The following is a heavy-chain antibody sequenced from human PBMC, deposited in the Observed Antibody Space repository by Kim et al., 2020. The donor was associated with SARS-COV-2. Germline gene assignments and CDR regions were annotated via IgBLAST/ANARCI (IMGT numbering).Heavy chain of an antibody. CDR2: TYYRSKWYN. V-gene: IGHV6-1*01. Sequence: SQTLSLTCAISGDSVSSNSAAWNWIRQSPSRGLEWLGKTYYRSKWYNTYAVPVKSRITINPDTSKNQFSLQLDSVTPEDTAVYFCAREGGGWSTNYFFDYWGQGTLVTVSS. D-gene: IGHD6-19*01. CDR1: GDSVSSNSAA. J-gene: IGHJ4*02. CDR3: AREGGGWSTNYFFDY.